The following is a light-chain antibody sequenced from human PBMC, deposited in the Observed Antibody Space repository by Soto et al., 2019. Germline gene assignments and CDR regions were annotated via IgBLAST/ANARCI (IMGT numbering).Light chain of an antibody. CDR2: GAS. CDR1: QSVSSDH. CDR3: QHYGSSRT. V-gene: IGKV3-20*01. J-gene: IGKJ1*01. Sequence: EIVLTQSPGTLSLSPGERATLSCRASQSVSSDHLAWYQQRAGQAPRLLIYGASSRATGIPDRFSGSGSGTDFSLTISRLEPEDFAVYFCQHYGSSRTFGQGTKGEIK.